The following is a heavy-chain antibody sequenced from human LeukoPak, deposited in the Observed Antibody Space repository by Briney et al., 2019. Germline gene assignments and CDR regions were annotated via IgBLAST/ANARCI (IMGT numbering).Heavy chain of an antibody. CDR2: IYYSGST. V-gene: IGHV4-31*03. CDR3: ARESYDFWSGFYYGMDV. D-gene: IGHD3-3*01. J-gene: IGHJ6*02. CDR1: GGSISSGGYY. Sequence: SETLSLTCIVSGGSISSGGYYWSWIRQHPGKGLEWIGYIYYSGSTYYNPSLKSRVTISVDTSKNQFSLKLSSVTAADTAVYYCARESYDFWSGFYYGMDVWGQGTTVTVSS.